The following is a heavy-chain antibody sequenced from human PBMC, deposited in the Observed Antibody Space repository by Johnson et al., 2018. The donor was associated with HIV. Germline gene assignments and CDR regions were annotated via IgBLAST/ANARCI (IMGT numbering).Heavy chain of an antibody. CDR3: ARDRGWGVIDAFDI. CDR1: GFTFDDYG. D-gene: IGHD3-16*02. V-gene: IGHV3-20*04. J-gene: IGHJ3*02. Sequence: VQLVESGGGVVRPGGSLRLSCAASGFTFDDYGMSWVRQAPGKGLEWVSGIDWNGGNSGYADSVKGRFTISRDNAKNSLYLQMNSLRAEDTALYYCARDRGWGVIDAFDIWGQGTMVSVSS. CDR2: IDWNGGNS.